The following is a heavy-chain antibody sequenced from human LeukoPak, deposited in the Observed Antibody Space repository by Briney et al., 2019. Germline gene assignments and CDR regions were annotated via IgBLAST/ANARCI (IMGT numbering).Heavy chain of an antibody. V-gene: IGHV4-39*01. J-gene: IGHJ3*02. Sequence: PSETLSLTCTASGVSISGSTYFWGWIRQPPGKGLEWFGSIFESGSTYYNPSLKSRVTIAVDTSRNQFSLRLTSVTPTDTAVYYCARTGFVGTTDHDAFDIWGQGTLVTVSS. CDR3: ARTGFVGTTDHDAFDI. CDR2: IFESGST. D-gene: IGHD1-26*01. CDR1: GVSISGSTYF.